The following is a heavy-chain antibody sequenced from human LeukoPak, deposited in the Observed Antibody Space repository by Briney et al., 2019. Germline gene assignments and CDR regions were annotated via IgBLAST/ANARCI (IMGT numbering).Heavy chain of an antibody. CDR1: GFTFSSYA. CDR3: ARVGCSSTSCFVYYYYYMDV. J-gene: IGHJ6*03. V-gene: IGHV3-30*01. CDR2: ISYDGSNK. D-gene: IGHD2-2*01. Sequence: GGSLRLSCAASGFTFSSYAMHWVRQAPGKGLEWVAVISYDGSNKYYADSVKGRFTISRDNSKNTLYLQMNSLRAEDTAVYYCARVGCSSTSCFVYYYYYMDVWGKGTTVTVSS.